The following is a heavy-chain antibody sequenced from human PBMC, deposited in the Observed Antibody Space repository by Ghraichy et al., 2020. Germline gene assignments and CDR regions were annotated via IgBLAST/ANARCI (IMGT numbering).Heavy chain of an antibody. D-gene: IGHD2-15*01. V-gene: IGHV4-39*02. Sequence: SETLSLTCSVSGGSITNGSHYWGWIRQSPGKGLEWIGSVYYSGSAYYNPSLRSRVILSVDTSKNQFSLKLSSVTAADTSIYFCAKGYCHGGFYNSLVRGKKYFFDSWGQGILVTVSS. J-gene: IGHJ4*02. CDR3: AKGYCHGGFYNSLVRGKKYFFDS. CDR2: VYYSGSA. CDR1: GGSITNGSHY.